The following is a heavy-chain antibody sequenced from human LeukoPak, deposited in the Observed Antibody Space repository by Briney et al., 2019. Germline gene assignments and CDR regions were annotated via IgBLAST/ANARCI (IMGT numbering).Heavy chain of an antibody. CDR3: AKDIVVVPAALLGDY. V-gene: IGHV3-30*18. Sequence: PGRSLRLSCAASGFTFSSYGMHWVRQAPGKGLEWVAVISYDGSNKYYADSVKGRFTISRDNSKNTLYLQMNCLRAEDTAVYYCAKDIVVVPAALLGDYWGQGTLVTVSS. CDR2: ISYDGSNK. J-gene: IGHJ4*02. D-gene: IGHD2-2*01. CDR1: GFTFSSYG.